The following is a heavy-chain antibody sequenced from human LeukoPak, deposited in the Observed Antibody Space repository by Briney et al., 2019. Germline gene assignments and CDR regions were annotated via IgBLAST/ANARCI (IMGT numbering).Heavy chain of an antibody. CDR1: EFTFSSYS. CDR2: ISYDGSNK. Sequence: GGSLRLSCAASEFTFSSYSMNWVRQAPGKGLEWVAVISYDGSNKYYADSVKGRFTISRDNSKNTLYLQMNSLRAEDTAVYYCARGVSYDFWSGSDSSFYGMDVWGQGTTVTVSS. CDR3: ARGVSYDFWSGSDSSFYGMDV. D-gene: IGHD3-3*01. V-gene: IGHV3-30*03. J-gene: IGHJ6*02.